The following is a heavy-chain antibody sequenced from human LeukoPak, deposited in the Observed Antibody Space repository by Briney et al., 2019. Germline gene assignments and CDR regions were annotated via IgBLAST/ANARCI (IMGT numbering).Heavy chain of an antibody. D-gene: IGHD2-21*01. CDR1: GFSFSDYE. J-gene: IGHJ4*02. CDR2: ISSGGGTL. Sequence: GGSLRLSCAASGFSFSDYEMNWVRQAPGKGLEWVSYISSGGGTLFYADSVKGRFTIFRDNAKNSLFLQMNSLRDEDTAVYYCAREYSGIDYWGQGTLVTVSS. V-gene: IGHV3-48*03. CDR3: AREYSGIDY.